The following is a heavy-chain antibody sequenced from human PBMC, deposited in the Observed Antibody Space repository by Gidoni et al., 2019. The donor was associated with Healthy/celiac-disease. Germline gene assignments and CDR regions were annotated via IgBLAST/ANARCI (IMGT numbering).Heavy chain of an antibody. V-gene: IGHV3-23*01. CDR2: ISGSGGST. Sequence: EVQLLASGGGLVQPGGSLRLSCAASGFTFSSYAMSWVRQAPGKGLEWVSAISGSGGSTYYADSVKGRFTISRDNSKNTLYLQMNSLRAEDTAVYYCAKDPQLWFGELSGYYYYGMDVWGQGTTVTVSS. D-gene: IGHD3-10*01. J-gene: IGHJ6*02. CDR3: AKDPQLWFGELSGYYYYGMDV. CDR1: GFTFSSYA.